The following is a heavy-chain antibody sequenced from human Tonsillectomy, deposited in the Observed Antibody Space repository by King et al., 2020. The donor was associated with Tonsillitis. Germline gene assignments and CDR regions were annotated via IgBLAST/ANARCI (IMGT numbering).Heavy chain of an antibody. CDR3: ARDPALYDFWSGPVWHFAL. CDR2: IYHSGST. Sequence: QLQESGPGLVKPSETLSLTCTVSGYSISSAYYWGWIRQPPGKGLEWIGIIYHSGSTYYNPSLKNRVTISVDTSKNQFSLNLNSVTAADTAVYYCARDPALYDFWSGPVWHFALWGRGTLVTVSS. J-gene: IGHJ2*01. V-gene: IGHV4-38-2*02. D-gene: IGHD3-3*01. CDR1: GYSISSAYY.